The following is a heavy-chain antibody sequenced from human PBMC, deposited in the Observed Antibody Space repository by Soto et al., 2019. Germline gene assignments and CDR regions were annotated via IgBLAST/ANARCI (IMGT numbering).Heavy chain of an antibody. Sequence: QVHLVQSGAEVKKPGASVKVSCKASGYTFTSYGINWVRQAPGQGLEWMGWISAHNGNTDYAQKLQGRVIVTRDTSTSTAYMELRRLISDDTAVYYCARGRYGDYWGQGARVTVSS. CDR1: GYTFTSYG. J-gene: IGHJ4*02. CDR3: ARGRYGDY. V-gene: IGHV1-18*01. D-gene: IGHD1-1*01. CDR2: ISAHNGNT.